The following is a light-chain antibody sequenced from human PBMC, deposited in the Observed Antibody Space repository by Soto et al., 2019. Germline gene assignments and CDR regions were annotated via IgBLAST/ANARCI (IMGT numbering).Light chain of an antibody. V-gene: IGKV3-20*01. CDR2: GAS. J-gene: IGKJ2*01. Sequence: IVLTQSPGTLSLSPGERATLSCRASQSVTTQLAWYQQKPGQAPRLIIHGASSRATGVPDRITGSGSGTDFTLSISRLEPEDFAVYYCQQHGSSPPYTFGQGTTVDIK. CDR3: QQHGSSPPYT. CDR1: QSVTTQ.